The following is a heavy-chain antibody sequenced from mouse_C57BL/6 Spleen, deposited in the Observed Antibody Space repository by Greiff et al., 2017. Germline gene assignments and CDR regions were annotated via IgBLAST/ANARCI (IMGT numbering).Heavy chain of an antibody. D-gene: IGHD1-1*01. J-gene: IGHJ4*01. V-gene: IGHV1-72*01. Sequence: VQLQQPGAELVKPGASVKLSCKASGYTFTSYWMHWVKQRPGRGLEWIGRIDPNSGGTKYNEKFKSKATLTVDKPSSTAYMQLSSLTSEDSAVYYCSRGIRVRDYYAMDYWGQGTSVTVSS. CDR3: SRGIRVRDYYAMDY. CDR2: IDPNSGGT. CDR1: GYTFTSYW.